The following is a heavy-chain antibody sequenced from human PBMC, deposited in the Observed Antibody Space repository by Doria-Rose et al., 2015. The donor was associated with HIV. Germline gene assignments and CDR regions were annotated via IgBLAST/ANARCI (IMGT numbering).Heavy chain of an antibody. CDR3: ARHWVGSSWHAFYGVDV. Sequence: FPIYWIGWVRQMPGKGLEWMGIIYPSDSDTRYSPPFQGQVTISADKSISTAYLQWSSLKASDTGIYYCARHWVGSSWHAFYGVDVWGQGTTVIVSS. CDR1: FPIYW. V-gene: IGHV5-51*01. J-gene: IGHJ6*02. CDR2: IYPSDSDT. D-gene: IGHD6-13*01.